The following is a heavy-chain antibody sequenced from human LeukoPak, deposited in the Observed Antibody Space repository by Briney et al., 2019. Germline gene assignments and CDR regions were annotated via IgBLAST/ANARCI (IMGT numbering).Heavy chain of an antibody. J-gene: IGHJ4*02. CDR3: ARGYCSSTSCYGDYFDY. Sequence: ASVKVSCKASGGTFSSYAISRVRQAPGQGLEWMGRIIPILGIANYAQKFQGRVTITADKSTSTAYMELSSLRSEDTAVYYCARGYCSSTSCYGDYFDYWGQGTLVTVSS. CDR1: GGTFSSYA. D-gene: IGHD2-2*01. V-gene: IGHV1-69*04. CDR2: IIPILGIA.